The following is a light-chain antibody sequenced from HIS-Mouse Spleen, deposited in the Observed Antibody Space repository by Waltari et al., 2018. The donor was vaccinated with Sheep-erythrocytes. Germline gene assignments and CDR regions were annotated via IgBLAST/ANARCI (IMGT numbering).Light chain of an antibody. CDR1: SRDVGSYNL. CDR3: CSYAGSSTPWV. J-gene: IGLJ3*02. V-gene: IGLV2-23*01. Sequence: QSALTQPASVSGSPGPSITLPFTGTSRDVGSYNLFPWYQQHPGKAPKLMIYEGSKRPSGVSNRFSGSKSGNTASLTISGLQAEDEADYYCCSYAGSSTPWVFGGGTKLTVL. CDR2: EGS.